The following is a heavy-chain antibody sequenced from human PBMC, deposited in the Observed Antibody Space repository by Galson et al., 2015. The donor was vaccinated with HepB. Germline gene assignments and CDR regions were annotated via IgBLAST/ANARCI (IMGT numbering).Heavy chain of an antibody. D-gene: IGHD4-17*01. Sequence: SLRLSCAASGFTFRSYGLGWVRQAPGKGLEWISLVNHSGGNTYYADSVKGRFTISRDNSKNTLYLQMNSLRAEDTAVYYCARDGSYGDYDYGALYYWGQGTLVTVSS. CDR3: ARDGSYGDYDYGALYY. CDR2: VNHSGGNT. CDR1: GFTFRSYG. J-gene: IGHJ4*02. V-gene: IGHV3-23*01.